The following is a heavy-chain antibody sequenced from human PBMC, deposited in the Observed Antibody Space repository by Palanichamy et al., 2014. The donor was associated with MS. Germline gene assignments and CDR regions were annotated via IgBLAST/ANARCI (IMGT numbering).Heavy chain of an antibody. CDR1: GFSFTDAW. J-gene: IGHJ4*02. CDR3: THLGSGWYSHD. D-gene: IGHD6-19*01. V-gene: IGHV3-15*01. Sequence: EGQLVESGGDFVKPGGSLRLSCAASGFSFTDAWMSWVRQGPGKGLEWIGLITSKSAGGTTDFPAHVRGRFAISRDDSRNTMYLQMNSLKTEDTAIYFCTHLGSGWYSHDWGQGTLVTVSS. CDR2: ITSKSAGGTT.